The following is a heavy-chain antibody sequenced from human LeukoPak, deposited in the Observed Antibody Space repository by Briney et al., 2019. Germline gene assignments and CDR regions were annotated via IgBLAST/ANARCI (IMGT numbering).Heavy chain of an antibody. Sequence: GGSLRLSCAASGFTFSSYGMHWVRQAPGKGLEWVSFIRYTGNDKFYADSVKGRFTISRDNSKNTLFLQMTSLTVEDTAVYYCAKDSSPGNYYLENFDYWGQGTLVTVSS. D-gene: IGHD3-9*01. J-gene: IGHJ4*02. CDR2: IRYTGNDK. CDR1: GFTFSSYG. V-gene: IGHV3-30*02. CDR3: AKDSSPGNYYLENFDY.